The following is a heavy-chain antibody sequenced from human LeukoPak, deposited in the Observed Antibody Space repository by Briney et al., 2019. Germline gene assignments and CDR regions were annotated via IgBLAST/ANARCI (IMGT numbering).Heavy chain of an antibody. CDR2: LHKSGSP. CDR3: AREILGGFNPGAY. D-gene: IGHD1-14*01. V-gene: IGHV4-4*02. Sequence: PSETLSLTCTASLDSTTSNFWSWVRQPPGKGLEWIGELHKSGSPNYNPSLQSRVTISIDRSRNQIALELSSVAAADTAVYYCAREILGGFNPGAYWGQGTLVTVSS. J-gene: IGHJ4*02. CDR1: LDSTTSNF.